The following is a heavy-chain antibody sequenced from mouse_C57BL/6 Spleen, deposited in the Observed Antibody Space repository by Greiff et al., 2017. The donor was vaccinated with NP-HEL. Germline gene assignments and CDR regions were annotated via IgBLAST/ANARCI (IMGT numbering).Heavy chain of an antibody. CDR1: GYSITSGYY. CDR3: ARDQGQYYFDY. J-gene: IGHJ2*01. V-gene: IGHV3-6*01. CDR2: ISYDGSN. D-gene: IGHD3-3*01. Sequence: EVQLQESGPGLVKPSQSLSLTCSVTGYSITSGYYWNWIRQFPGNKLEWMGYISYDGSNNYNPSLKNRISITRDTSKNQFFLKLNSVTTEDTATYYCARDQGQYYFDYWGQGTTLTVSS.